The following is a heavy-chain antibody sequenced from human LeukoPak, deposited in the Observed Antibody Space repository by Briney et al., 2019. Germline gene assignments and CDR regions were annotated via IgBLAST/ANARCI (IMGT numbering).Heavy chain of an antibody. CDR1: GGSISSSSYY. D-gene: IGHD6-6*01. CDR2: IYYSGST. Sequence: SETLSLTCTVSGGSISSSSYYWGWIRQPPGKGLEWIGSIYYSGSTYYNPSLKSRVTISVDTSKNQFSLKLSSVTAADTAVYYCARRRSSSQYFDYWGQGTLVTVSS. J-gene: IGHJ4*02. V-gene: IGHV4-39*07. CDR3: ARRRSSSQYFDY.